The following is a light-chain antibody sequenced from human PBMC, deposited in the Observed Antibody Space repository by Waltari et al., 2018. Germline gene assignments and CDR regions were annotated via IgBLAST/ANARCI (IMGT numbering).Light chain of an antibody. CDR1: QSVGTN. V-gene: IGKV3-15*01. Sequence: DIVMTQSPATLSVSPGERATLSCRASQSVGTNLAWYQQRPGQAPRLLLYGASSRATGIQARFSGSGSGTDFTLTINSLQPEDFALYYCQQYHNWPPWAFGQGTKVEIK. CDR3: QQYHNWPPWA. CDR2: GAS. J-gene: IGKJ1*01.